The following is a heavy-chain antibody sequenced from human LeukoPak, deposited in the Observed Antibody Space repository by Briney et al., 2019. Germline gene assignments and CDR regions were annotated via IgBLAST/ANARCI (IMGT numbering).Heavy chain of an antibody. CDR3: AREGYYGSGGFDP. V-gene: IGHV4-61*01. J-gene: IGHJ5*02. Sequence: SETLSLTRIVSGGSISSISSNNYHWGWIRQPPGKGLEWIGYIYYSGSSNYNPSLKSRVTISVDTSKNQFSLKLSSVTAADTAVYYCAREGYYGSGGFDPWGQGTLVTVSS. D-gene: IGHD3-10*01. CDR1: GGSISSISSNNYH. CDR2: IYYSGSS.